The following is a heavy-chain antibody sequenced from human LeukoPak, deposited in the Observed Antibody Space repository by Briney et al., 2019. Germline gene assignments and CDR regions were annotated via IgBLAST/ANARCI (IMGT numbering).Heavy chain of an antibody. CDR3: ARGRGSPDY. CDR2: IKEDGSEK. D-gene: IGHD2-15*01. J-gene: IGHJ4*02. CDR1: GFTFSESW. Sequence: GGSLRLSCAASGFTFSESWMTWVRQAPGKGPEWVANIKEDGSEKYHVDSVKGRLTIYRDNAQDSLSLQMNSLRVEDTAIYYCARGRGSPDYWGRGTLVTVSS. V-gene: IGHV3-7*01.